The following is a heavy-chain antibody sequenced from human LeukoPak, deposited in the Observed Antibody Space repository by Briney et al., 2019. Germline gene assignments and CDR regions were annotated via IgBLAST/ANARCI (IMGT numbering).Heavy chain of an antibody. V-gene: IGHV4-34*01. CDR3: ARSPGVY. Sequence: SETLSRTCAMYGGSFSGYYWSWIRQPPGKGLEWIGEINHSGSTNYNPSLKSRVTISVDTSKNQFSLKLSSVTAADTAVYYCARSPGVYWGQGTLVTVSS. J-gene: IGHJ4*02. CDR1: GGSFSGYY. CDR2: INHSGST.